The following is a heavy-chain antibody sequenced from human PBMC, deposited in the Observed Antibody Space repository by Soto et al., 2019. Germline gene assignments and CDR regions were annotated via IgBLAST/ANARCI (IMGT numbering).Heavy chain of an antibody. CDR1: GDTFGRFT. Sequence: QIRLVQSGAEVQKPGSSVRVSCKASGDTFGRFTINWVRQAPGQGLEWMGGIKPISDITNYAQRFQGRVTFPADASTSTVYLELSRLRSEDTAMYYCARDPSTINKLIGVWFDPWGQGTLVTVSS. J-gene: IGHJ5*02. CDR2: IKPISDIT. D-gene: IGHD4-4*01. V-gene: IGHV1-69*01. CDR3: ARDPSTINKLIGVWFDP.